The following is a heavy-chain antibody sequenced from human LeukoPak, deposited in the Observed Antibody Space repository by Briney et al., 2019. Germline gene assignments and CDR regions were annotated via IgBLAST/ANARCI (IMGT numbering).Heavy chain of an antibody. J-gene: IGHJ4*02. Sequence: GGSLRLSCPASGFIVSSNYMSWVRQAPGKGLEWVSIIYSGGSTYYADSVKGRFTISRDNSKKTLYLQMNSLRAEDTAVYFCGRVGYSYGYGDWNHFDYWGQGTLVTVSS. CDR2: IYSGGST. CDR1: GFIVSSNY. CDR3: GRVGYSYGYGDWNHFDY. V-gene: IGHV3-53*05. D-gene: IGHD5-18*01.